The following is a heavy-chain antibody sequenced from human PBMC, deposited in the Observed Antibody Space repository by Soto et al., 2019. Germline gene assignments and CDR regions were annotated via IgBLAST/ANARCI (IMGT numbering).Heavy chain of an antibody. CDR3: ARATTYYDFWGGYWFDP. D-gene: IGHD3-3*01. V-gene: IGHV1-69*01. Sequence: QVQLVQSGAEVKKPGSSVKVSCKASGGTFSSYAISWVRQAPGQGLEWMGGIIPIFGTANYAQKFQGRVTITADESTSTAYMELSSLRSEDTAVYYCARATTYYDFWGGYWFDPWGQGTLVTVSS. J-gene: IGHJ5*02. CDR2: IIPIFGTA. CDR1: GGTFSSYA.